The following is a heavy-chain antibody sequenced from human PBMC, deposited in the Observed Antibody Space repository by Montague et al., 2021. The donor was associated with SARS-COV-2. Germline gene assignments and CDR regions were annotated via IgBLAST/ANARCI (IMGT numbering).Heavy chain of an antibody. CDR3: SRGYNHGPFDC. Sequence: SLRLSCAASGFTFDDYGTSWVRQTPGKGLEWVSGITRHGDSTGYGDSVKGRFTISRDNAKNSLHLQMNNLTADDAAFYFCSRGYNHGPFDCWGQGTLVTVSS. D-gene: IGHD5-18*01. V-gene: IGHV3-20*04. J-gene: IGHJ4*02. CDR1: GFTFDDYG. CDR2: ITRHGDST.